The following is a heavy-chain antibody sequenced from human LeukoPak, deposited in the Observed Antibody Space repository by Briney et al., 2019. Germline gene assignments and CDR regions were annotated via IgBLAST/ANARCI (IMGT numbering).Heavy chain of an antibody. J-gene: IGHJ4*02. D-gene: IGHD2-21*01. Sequence: GGSLRLSCAASGFTFSDYYMTWIRQAPGKGLEWVSYISSSSTYDTTYADSVKGRFTISRDNTKNSLYLQMNILRAEDTAVYYCARALPGYYFDNWGQGTLVTVSS. CDR2: ISSSSTYDT. CDR3: ARALPGYYFDN. V-gene: IGHV3-11*05. CDR1: GFTFSDYY.